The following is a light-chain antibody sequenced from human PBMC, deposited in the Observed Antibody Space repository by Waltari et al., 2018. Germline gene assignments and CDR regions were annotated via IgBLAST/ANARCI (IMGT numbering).Light chain of an antibody. CDR1: QSVSTS. CDR3: QQYYSYPVT. CDR2: KAS. V-gene: IGKV1-5*03. J-gene: IGKJ1*01. Sequence: DIQMTQSPSTLSASVGDRVTITCRASQSVSTSLAWYQQKPGKAPKVLIYKASSLESGVPLRFSGSGSGTEFTLTITSLQSEDFASYFCQQYYSYPVTFGQGTRV.